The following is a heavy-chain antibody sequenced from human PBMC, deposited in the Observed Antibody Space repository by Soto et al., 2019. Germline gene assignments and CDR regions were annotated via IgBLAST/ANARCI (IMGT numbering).Heavy chain of an antibody. CDR2: ISWNSNFI. J-gene: IGHJ3*02. CDR1: GFTFDDYG. D-gene: IGHD3-22*01. V-gene: IGHV3-9*01. CDR3: AKGTSSYYVDSSDYPPRAFDI. Sequence: EVDLVESGGGLVQPGRSLRLSCAASGFTFDDYGMHWVRQAPGKGLEWVSSISWNSNFIDYADSVKGRFTISRDNAKNALYLQMNSLRTEDTAFYYCAKGTSSYYVDSSDYPPRAFDIWGQGTMVTVSS.